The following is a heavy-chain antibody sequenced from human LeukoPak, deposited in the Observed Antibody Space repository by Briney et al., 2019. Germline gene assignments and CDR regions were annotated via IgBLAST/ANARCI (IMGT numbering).Heavy chain of an antibody. V-gene: IGHV1-8*02. Sequence: ASVKVSCKASGYTFTGYYIHWVRQAPGQGLEWMGWMNPNSGNTGYAQKFQGRVTMTRNTSISTAYMELSSLRSEDTAVYYCASDDLGAAAAFWGQGTLVTVSS. D-gene: IGHD6-13*01. CDR3: ASDDLGAAAAF. CDR2: MNPNSGNT. J-gene: IGHJ4*02. CDR1: GYTFTGYY.